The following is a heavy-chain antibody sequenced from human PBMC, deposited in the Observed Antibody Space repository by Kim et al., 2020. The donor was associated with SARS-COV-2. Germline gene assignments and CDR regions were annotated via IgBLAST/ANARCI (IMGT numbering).Heavy chain of an antibody. D-gene: IGHD3-10*01. CDR3: ARSTSRVPPGY. V-gene: IGHV4-34*01. CDR2: T. Sequence: TNYNPSLKSRVTTSLDTSKNQFSLKLTSVTAADTAVYYCARSTSRVPPGYWGQGTLVTVSS. J-gene: IGHJ4*02.